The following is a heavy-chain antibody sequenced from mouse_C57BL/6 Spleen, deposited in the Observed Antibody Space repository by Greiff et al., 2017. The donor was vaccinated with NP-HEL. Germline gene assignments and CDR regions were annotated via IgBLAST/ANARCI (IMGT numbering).Heavy chain of an antibody. J-gene: IGHJ3*01. V-gene: IGHV1-82*01. CDR3: ARSMWFAY. Sequence: QVQLKQSGPELVKPGASVKISCKASGYAFSSSWMNWVKQRLGKGLEWIGRIYPGDGDTNYNGKFKGKATLTADKSSSTAYMQLSSLTSEDSAVYFCARSMWFAYWGQGTLVTVSA. CDR2: IYPGDGDT. CDR1: GYAFSSSW.